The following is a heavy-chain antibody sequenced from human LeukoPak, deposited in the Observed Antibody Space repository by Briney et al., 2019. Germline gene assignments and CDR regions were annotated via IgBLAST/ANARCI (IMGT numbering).Heavy chain of an antibody. CDR1: GFTFDDHA. CDR2: ISWNSENT. D-gene: IGHD3-10*01. Sequence: GGSLRLSCAASGFTFDDHAMHWVRQAPGKGLEWVSGISWNSENTGYADPVKGRFTISRDNAKNSLYLQMNSLRAEDTALYYCAKGYYYGSGTYSRAFDVWGQGTMVTVSS. V-gene: IGHV3-9*01. CDR3: AKGYYYGSGTYSRAFDV. J-gene: IGHJ3*01.